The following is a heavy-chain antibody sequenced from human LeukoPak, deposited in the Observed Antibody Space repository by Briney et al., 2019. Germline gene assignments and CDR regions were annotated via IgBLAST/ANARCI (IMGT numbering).Heavy chain of an antibody. CDR2: ISGSGGST. V-gene: IGHV3-23*01. J-gene: IGHJ4*02. Sequence: GGSLRLSCAASGFTFSSYGMSWVRQAPGKGLEWVSAISGSGGSTYYADSVKGRFTISRDNSKNTLYLQMNSLRAEDTAVYYCARGVGAITTYFDYWGQGTLVTVSS. CDR1: GFTFSSYG. CDR3: ARGVGAITTYFDY. D-gene: IGHD1-26*01.